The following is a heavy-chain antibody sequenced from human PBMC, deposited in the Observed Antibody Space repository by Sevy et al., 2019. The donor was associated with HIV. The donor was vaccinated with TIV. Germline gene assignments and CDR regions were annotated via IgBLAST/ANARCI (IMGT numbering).Heavy chain of an antibody. CDR3: ARESIGAVGDFDY. V-gene: IGHV4-59*01. Sequence: SETLSLTCTVSGGYIRNYFWSWIRQPPGKGLEWIGYIYYSGSTNYNPSLKTRLTISLDTSKNQFSLNLSSVTAADTAVYYCARESIGAVGDFDYWGQGTLVTVSS. CDR2: IYYSGST. D-gene: IGHD6-13*01. CDR1: GGYIRNYF. J-gene: IGHJ4*02.